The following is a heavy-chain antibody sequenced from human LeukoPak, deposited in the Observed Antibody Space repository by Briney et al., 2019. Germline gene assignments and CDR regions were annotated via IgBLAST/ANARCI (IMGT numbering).Heavy chain of an antibody. J-gene: IGHJ3*01. D-gene: IGHD3-10*01. CDR2: INTDGSTT. V-gene: IGHV3-74*01. CDR3: VRDLVRAQAVFDV. CDR1: GFTFSSFW. Sequence: GGSLRLSCAASGFTFSSFWMHWVRQAPGKGLVWVSRINTDGSTTSYADSVKGRFTISRDNAKNTLYLQMNSLRAEDTAVYYCVRDLVRAQAVFDVWGQGTLVTVSS.